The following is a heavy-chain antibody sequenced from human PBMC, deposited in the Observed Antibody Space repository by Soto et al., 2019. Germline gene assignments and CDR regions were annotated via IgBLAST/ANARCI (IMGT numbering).Heavy chain of an antibody. CDR3: ARGHDMTTVTTGGWFDP. D-gene: IGHD4-17*01. CDR2: IYYSGST. J-gene: IGHJ5*02. Sequence: QVQLQESGPGLVKPSQTLSLTCTVSGGSISSGDYYWSWIRQPPGKGLEWIGYIYYSGSTYYNPSLKSRVTISVDTSKNQFSLKLSSVTAADTAVYYCARGHDMTTVTTGGWFDPWGQGTLVTVSS. V-gene: IGHV4-30-4*01. CDR1: GGSISSGDYY.